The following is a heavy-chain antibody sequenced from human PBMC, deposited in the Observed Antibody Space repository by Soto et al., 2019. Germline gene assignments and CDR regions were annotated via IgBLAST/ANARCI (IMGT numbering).Heavy chain of an antibody. J-gene: IGHJ5*02. V-gene: IGHV1-69*13. CDR1: GGTFSSYA. CDR2: IIPIFGTA. D-gene: IGHD3-10*01. CDR3: ARSGSRVLWFGELLSGVNWFDP. Sequence: AVKVSCKASGGTFSSYAISWVRQAPGQGLEWMGGIIPIFGTANYAQKFQGRVTITADESASTAYMELSSLRSEDTAVYYCARSGSRVLWFGELLSGVNWFDPWGQGTVGKVS.